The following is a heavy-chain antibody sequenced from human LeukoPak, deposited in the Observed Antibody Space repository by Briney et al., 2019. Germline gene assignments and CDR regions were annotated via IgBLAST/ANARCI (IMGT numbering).Heavy chain of an antibody. Sequence: SVKVSCKASGGTFSSYAISWVRQAPGQGLEWMGGIIPIFGTANYAQKFQGRVTITADKSTSTAYMELSSLRSEDTAVYYCARGLVRGYSYGLVSFDYWGQGTLVTVS. J-gene: IGHJ4*02. CDR1: GGTFSSYA. D-gene: IGHD5-18*01. CDR2: IIPIFGTA. CDR3: ARGLVRGYSYGLVSFDY. V-gene: IGHV1-69*06.